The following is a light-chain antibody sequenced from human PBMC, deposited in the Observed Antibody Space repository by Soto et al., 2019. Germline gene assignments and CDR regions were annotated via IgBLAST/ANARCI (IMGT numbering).Light chain of an antibody. CDR3: QVWDITTDHYV. Sequence: SYELTQPPSVSVAPEKTARLTCGGDNIGSKSVHWYRQKPGQAPVLVIYYDSDRPSGIPERFSCSNSGNTATLTINRVEAGDEADYYWQVWDITTDHYVFGTGTKLTVL. CDR2: YDS. V-gene: IGLV3-21*04. J-gene: IGLJ1*01. CDR1: NIGSKS.